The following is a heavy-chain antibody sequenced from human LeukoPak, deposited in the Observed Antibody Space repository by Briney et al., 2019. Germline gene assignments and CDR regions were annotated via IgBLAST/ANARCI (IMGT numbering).Heavy chain of an antibody. Sequence: PSETLSLTCTVSGGSISSYCWGWIRKPPGKAREWIANIVYSGSTNYNPSLKSRVAMTVDTSKNQFSLKLTSVTAADTAVYYCARNGPHYYDNSGYLDYWGQGTLVTVSS. CDR1: GGSISSYC. V-gene: IGHV4-59*01. CDR3: ARNGPHYYDNSGYLDY. CDR2: IVYSGST. J-gene: IGHJ4*02. D-gene: IGHD3-22*01.